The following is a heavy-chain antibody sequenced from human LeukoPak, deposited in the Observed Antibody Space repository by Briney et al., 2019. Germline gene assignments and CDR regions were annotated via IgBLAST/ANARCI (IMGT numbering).Heavy chain of an antibody. CDR3: ARSAGGGVVPAAHFDY. V-gene: IGHV5-51*01. D-gene: IGHD2-2*01. J-gene: IGHJ4*02. CDR1: GYTFSNYW. CDR2: IYPGDSDT. Sequence: ASVKVSCKASGYTFSNYWIGWVRQMPGKGLEWMGIIYPGDSDTRYSPSFQGQVTISADKSITTAYLQWSSLKASDTAMYYCARSAGGGVVPAAHFDYWGQGTLVTVSS.